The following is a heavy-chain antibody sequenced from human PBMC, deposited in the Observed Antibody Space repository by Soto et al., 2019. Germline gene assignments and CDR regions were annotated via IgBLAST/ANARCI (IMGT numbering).Heavy chain of an antibody. Sequence: SETLCLTCDVSGYSIRGNKWWGWVRQPPGRGLEWIGSIYSSGSTYYNPSLESRVTMSVDMSKNQFSLKLTSVIAVDTAVYYCARFSRSSRDSDMDVWGQGTTVTVSS. D-gene: IGHD2-15*01. CDR3: ARFSRSSRDSDMDV. J-gene: IGHJ6*02. CDR2: IYSSGST. CDR1: GYSIRGNKW. V-gene: IGHV4-28*01.